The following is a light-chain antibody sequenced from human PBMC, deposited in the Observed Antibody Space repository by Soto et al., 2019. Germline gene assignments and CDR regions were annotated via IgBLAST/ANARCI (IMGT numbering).Light chain of an antibody. J-gene: IGKJ1*01. Sequence: PGERVTLSCRASQSVSSSYLTWYQQKPGQAPRLLIYGASTRATGIPARFSGSGSGTEFTLTISSLQPEDFATYYCQQSYSSPPTFGQGTKVDIK. V-gene: IGKV3D-7*01. CDR3: QQSYSSPPT. CDR2: GAS. CDR1: QSVSSSY.